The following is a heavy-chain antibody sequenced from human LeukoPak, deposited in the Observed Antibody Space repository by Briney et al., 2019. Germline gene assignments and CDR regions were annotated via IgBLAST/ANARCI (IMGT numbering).Heavy chain of an antibody. Sequence: GASVKVSCKASGYTFTGYYMHWVRQAPGQGLEWMGWINPNSGGTNYAQKYQGRVTMTRGTSISTAYMELSRLRSDDTAVYYCASSSQYCSGGSCYDYWGQGTLVTVSS. J-gene: IGHJ4*02. CDR3: ASSSQYCSGGSCYDY. D-gene: IGHD2-15*01. CDR1: GYTFTGYY. V-gene: IGHV1-2*02. CDR2: INPNSGGT.